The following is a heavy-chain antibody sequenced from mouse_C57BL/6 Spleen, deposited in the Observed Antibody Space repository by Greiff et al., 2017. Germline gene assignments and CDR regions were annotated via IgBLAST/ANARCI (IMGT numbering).Heavy chain of an antibody. CDR1: GYTFTSYW. CDR2: IDPSDSET. V-gene: IGHV1-52*01. CDR3: ASDRGMVTTWYFDV. Sequence: QVQLQQPGAELVRPGSSVKLSCKASGYTFTSYWMHWVKQRPIQGLEWIGNIDPSDSETHYNQKFKDKATLTVDKSSSTAYMQLSSLTSEDSAVYYCASDRGMVTTWYFDVWGTGTTVTVSS. D-gene: IGHD2-2*01. J-gene: IGHJ1*03.